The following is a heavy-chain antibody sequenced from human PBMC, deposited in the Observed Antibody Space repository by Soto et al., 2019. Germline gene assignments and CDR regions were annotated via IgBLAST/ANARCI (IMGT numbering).Heavy chain of an antibody. CDR1: GYSFTSYW. CDR2: IYPGDSDT. J-gene: IGHJ3*02. D-gene: IGHD7-27*01. Sequence: GESLKISCKGSGYSFTSYWIDWVRQMPGKGLEWMGIIYPGDSDTRYSPSFQGQVTISADKSISTAYLQWSSLKASDTAMYYCARPPNAGAHAFDIWGQGTMVTVSS. V-gene: IGHV5-51*01. CDR3: ARPPNAGAHAFDI.